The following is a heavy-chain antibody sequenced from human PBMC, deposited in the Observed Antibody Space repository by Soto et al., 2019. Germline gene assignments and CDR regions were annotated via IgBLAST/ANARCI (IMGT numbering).Heavy chain of an antibody. CDR1: GFTFSSYS. V-gene: IGHV3-21*01. CDR2: ISSNNNYI. Sequence: EVQLVESGGGLVKPGGSLRLSCAASGFTFSSYSMNWVRQAPGKGLEWVSSISSNNNYIYYADSVKGRFTISRDNAKNSLYLQMNSLSGEDTAVYYCVREPTGYSSGLYGHWGQGTLVTVSS. J-gene: IGHJ4*02. D-gene: IGHD6-19*01. CDR3: VREPTGYSSGLYGH.